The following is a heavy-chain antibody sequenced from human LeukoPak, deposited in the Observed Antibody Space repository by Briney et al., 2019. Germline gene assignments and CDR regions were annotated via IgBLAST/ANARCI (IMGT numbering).Heavy chain of an antibody. Sequence: PGRSLRPSCEASGFTLTTLNMNWVRQAPRNRLGWVSSIPSSSSYGFYAASLKGQFTISKGHAKSSLYLQMNNLRAEDTAIYYCEKNGDRGAYCSGGSCYPNYYYYMDVWGKGTTVTVSS. CDR1: GFTLTTLN. V-gene: IGHV3-21*04. J-gene: IGHJ6*03. D-gene: IGHD2-15*01. CDR3: EKNGDRGAYCSGGSCYPNYYYYMDV. CDR2: IPSSSSYG.